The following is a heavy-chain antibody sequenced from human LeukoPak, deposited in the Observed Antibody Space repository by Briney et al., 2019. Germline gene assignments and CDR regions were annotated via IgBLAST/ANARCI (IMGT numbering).Heavy chain of an antibody. CDR1: GFTFSSYA. CDR2: ISGSGGST. D-gene: IGHD2-21*02. Sequence: GGSLRLSCAASGFTFSSYAMSWVRQAPGKGLEWVSAISGSGGSTYYADSVKGRFTISRDNAKKSLFLQMNSLGAEDTALYYGEKWTAVGFADYWAQEPLVTFSS. V-gene: IGHV3-23*01. CDR3: EKWTAVGFADY. J-gene: IGHJ4*02.